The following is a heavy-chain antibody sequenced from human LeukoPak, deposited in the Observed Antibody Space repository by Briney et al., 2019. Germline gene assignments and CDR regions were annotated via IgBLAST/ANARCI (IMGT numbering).Heavy chain of an antibody. Sequence: EASVKVSCKASGYTFTRYDINWVRQATGQGLEWMGWMNPNSGYTYSVQKFQGRVTMTKNTSISTAYMELSSLRSEDTAIYYCASGDVTVTNNFDSWGQGTLVTVSS. D-gene: IGHD4-17*01. J-gene: IGHJ4*02. V-gene: IGHV1-8*01. CDR1: GYTFTRYD. CDR2: MNPNSGYT. CDR3: ASGDVTVTNNFDS.